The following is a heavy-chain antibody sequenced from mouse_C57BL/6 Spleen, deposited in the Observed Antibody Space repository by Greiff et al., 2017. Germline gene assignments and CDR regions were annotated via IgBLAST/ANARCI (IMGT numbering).Heavy chain of an antibody. CDR1: GFTFSSYA. CDR3: ARGGLYDGYYGTDWYFDV. V-gene: IGHV5-4*01. CDR2: ISDGGSYT. Sequence: EVQRVESGGGLVKPGGSLKLSCAASGFTFSSYAMSWVRQTPEKRLEWVATISDGGSYTYYPDNVKGRFTISRDNAKNNLYLQMSHLKSEDTAMYYCARGGLYDGYYGTDWYFDVWGTGTTVTVSS. D-gene: IGHD2-3*01. J-gene: IGHJ1*03.